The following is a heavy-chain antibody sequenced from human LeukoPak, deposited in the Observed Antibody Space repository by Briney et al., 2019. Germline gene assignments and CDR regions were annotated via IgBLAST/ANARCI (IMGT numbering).Heavy chain of an antibody. CDR1: GFTFSSYW. D-gene: IGHD3-10*01. Sequence: GGSLRLSCAASGFTFSSYWMSWVRQAPGKGLEWVANIKQDGSEKYYVDSVKGRFTISRDNAKNSLYLQMNSLRAEDTAVYYCARDKSYYGSGSYDYWGQGTLVTVSS. CDR3: ARDKSYYGSGSYDY. CDR2: IKQDGSEK. V-gene: IGHV3-7*01. J-gene: IGHJ4*02.